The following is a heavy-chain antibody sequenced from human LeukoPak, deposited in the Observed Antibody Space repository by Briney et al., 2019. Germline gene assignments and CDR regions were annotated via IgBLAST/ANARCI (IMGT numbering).Heavy chain of an antibody. Sequence: GGSLRLSCAASGFTFSDYYMSWIRQAPGKGLEWVSYISSSGSTIYYADSVKGRFTISRDNAKNSLYLQMNSLRAEDTAVYYCASMGYYYDSSGYYRYWGQGTLVTVSS. CDR3: ASMGYYYDSSGYYRY. D-gene: IGHD3-22*01. CDR1: GFTFSDYY. V-gene: IGHV3-11*01. J-gene: IGHJ4*02. CDR2: ISSSGSTI.